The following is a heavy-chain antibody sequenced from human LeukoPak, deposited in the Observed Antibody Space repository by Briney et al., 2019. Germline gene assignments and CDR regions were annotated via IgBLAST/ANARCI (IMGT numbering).Heavy chain of an antibody. CDR1: GGSFRGYY. CDR2: INHSGST. D-gene: IGHD3-22*01. CDR3: ARRIHYYDSSGYYYGGAIRFDY. V-gene: IGHV4-34*01. J-gene: IGHJ4*02. Sequence: SETLSLTCAVYGGSFRGYYWSWIRQPPGKGLEWIGEINHSGSTNHNPSLKSRVTISVDTSKNQFSLKLSSVTAADTAVYYCARRIHYYDSSGYYYGGAIRFDYWGQGTLVTVSS.